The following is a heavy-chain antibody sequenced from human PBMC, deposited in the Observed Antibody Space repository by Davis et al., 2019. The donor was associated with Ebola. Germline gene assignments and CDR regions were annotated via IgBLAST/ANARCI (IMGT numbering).Heavy chain of an antibody. CDR3: ARDQGTTVTTAFDY. CDR1: GFTFSSYA. CDR2: ISYDGSNK. D-gene: IGHD4-17*01. Sequence: GESLKISCAASGFTFSSYAMHWVRQAPGKGLEWVAVISYDGSNKYYADSVKGRFTISRDNSKNTLYLQMNSLRAEDTAVYYCARDQGTTVTTAFDYWGQGTLVTVSS. V-gene: IGHV3-30-3*01. J-gene: IGHJ4*02.